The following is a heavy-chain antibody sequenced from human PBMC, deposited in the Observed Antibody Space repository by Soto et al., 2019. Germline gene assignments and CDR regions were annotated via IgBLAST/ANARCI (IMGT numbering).Heavy chain of an antibody. D-gene: IGHD5-12*01. J-gene: IGHJ6*02. V-gene: IGHV1-69*13. CDR2: SIPILGTA. CDR3: ARGRGYSGDDHYYYFDMDV. CDR1: GGTFNNYP. Sequence: SVKVSCKASGGTFNNYPITWVRQAPGEGLEWMGGSIPILGTANYAQKFQGRVTISVDESTSTAYMELSSLRSEDTAVYYCARGRGYSGDDHYYYFDMDVWGQGTTVTVSS.